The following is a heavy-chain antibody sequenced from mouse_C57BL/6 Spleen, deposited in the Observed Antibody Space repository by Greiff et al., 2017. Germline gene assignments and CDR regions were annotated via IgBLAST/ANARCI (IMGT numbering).Heavy chain of an antibody. D-gene: IGHD3-2*02. CDR3: ARRGDSSGYGYAMDY. CDR1: GYTFTSYW. Sequence: QVQLQQPGAELVRPGSSVKLSCKASGYTFTSYWMDWVKQRPGQGLEWIGNIYPSDSETHYNQKFKDKATLTVDKSSSTAYMQLSSLTSEDSAVYYCARRGDSSGYGYAMDYWGQGTSVTVSS. CDR2: IYPSDSET. V-gene: IGHV1-61*01. J-gene: IGHJ4*01.